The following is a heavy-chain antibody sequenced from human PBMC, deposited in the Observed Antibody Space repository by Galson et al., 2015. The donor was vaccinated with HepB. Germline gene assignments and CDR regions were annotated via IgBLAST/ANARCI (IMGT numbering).Heavy chain of an antibody. Sequence: SLRLSCAASGFTFSSYWMSWVRQAPGKGLEWVANIKQDGSEKYYVDSVKGRFTISRDNAKNSLYLQMNSLRAEDTAVYYCARDGNYYDSSGFIWGQGTMVTVSS. CDR2: IKQDGSEK. J-gene: IGHJ3*02. V-gene: IGHV3-7*03. CDR1: GFTFSSYW. CDR3: ARDGNYYDSSGFI. D-gene: IGHD3-22*01.